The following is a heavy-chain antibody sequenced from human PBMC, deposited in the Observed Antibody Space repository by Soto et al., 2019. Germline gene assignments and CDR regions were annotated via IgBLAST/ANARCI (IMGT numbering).Heavy chain of an antibody. J-gene: IGHJ4*02. Sequence: PGGSLRLSCAATGFTFSSHAMNWVRQAPGKGLEWVSVISFDGTNKYYAESVRGRYSISRDNSKKVLYLDMNSLRADDTAIYYCARAHGPYYDSSYDGLARNYFDYWGQGALVTVSS. CDR2: ISFDGTNK. V-gene: IGHV3-30-3*01. CDR3: ARAHGPYYDSSYDGLARNYFDY. D-gene: IGHD3-22*01. CDR1: GFTFSSHA.